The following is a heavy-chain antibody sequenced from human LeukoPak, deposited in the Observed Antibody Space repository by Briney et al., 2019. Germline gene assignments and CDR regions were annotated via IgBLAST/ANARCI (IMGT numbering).Heavy chain of an antibody. Sequence: ASVKVSCKASGYTXTGDYVHWVRQAPGQGLEWMGWINPNSGGTIYAQNFQGRVTMTRATSISTAYMELSRLRSDDTAVYYCARVGGGSSGWYPWGQGTLVTVSS. CDR1: GYTXTGDY. CDR3: ARVGGGSSGWYP. J-gene: IGHJ4*02. CDR2: INPNSGGT. V-gene: IGHV1-2*02. D-gene: IGHD6-19*01.